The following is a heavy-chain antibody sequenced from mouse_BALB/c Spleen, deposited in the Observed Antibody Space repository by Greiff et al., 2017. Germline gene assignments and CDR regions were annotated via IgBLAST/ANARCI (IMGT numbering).Heavy chain of an antibody. CDR1: GYTFTDYA. V-gene: IGHV1S137*01. J-gene: IGHJ2*01. Sequence: QVQLQQSGAELVRPGVSVKISCKGSGYTFTDYAMHWVKQSHAKSLEWIGVISTYYGDASYNQKFKGKATMTVDKSSSTAYMELARLTSEDSAIYYCARRGSSPGYFDYWGQGTTLTVSS. CDR3: ARRGSSPGYFDY. CDR2: ISTYYGDA. D-gene: IGHD1-1*01.